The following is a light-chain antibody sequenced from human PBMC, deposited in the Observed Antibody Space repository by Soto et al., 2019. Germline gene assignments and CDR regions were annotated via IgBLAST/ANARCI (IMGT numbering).Light chain of an antibody. CDR2: DVS. J-gene: IGKJ1*01. V-gene: IGKV3-15*01. CDR1: QGVTTN. Sequence: EIVMTQSPASLSVSPAERVALACMAGQGVTTNFAWYQQKSGQSPRLLIYDVSTRATGVPARFSGTGSETDFTLTISGLQSEDSAVYFCQQYNNWPFSFGQGTKVDI. CDR3: QQYNNWPFS.